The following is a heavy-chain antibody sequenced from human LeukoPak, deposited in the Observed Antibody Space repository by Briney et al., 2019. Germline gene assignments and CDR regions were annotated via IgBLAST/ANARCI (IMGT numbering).Heavy chain of an antibody. CDR3: ARDPDAFDI. CDR2: INYGGST. CDR1: GGSFSGYY. V-gene: IGHV4-34*01. Sequence: SETLSLTCAVYGGSFSGYYWSWIRQPPGKGLEWIGEINYGGSTNYNPSLKSRVTISVDTSKNQFSLKLSSVTAADTAVYYCARDPDAFDIWGQGTMVTVSS. J-gene: IGHJ3*02.